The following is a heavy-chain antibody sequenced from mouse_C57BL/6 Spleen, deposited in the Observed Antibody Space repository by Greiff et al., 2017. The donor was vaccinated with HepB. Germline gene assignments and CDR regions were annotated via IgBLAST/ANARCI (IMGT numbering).Heavy chain of an antibody. Sequence: EVQVVESGGDLVKPGGSLKLSCAASGFTFSSYGMSWVRQTPDKRLEWVATISSGGSYTYYPDSVKGRFTISRDNAKNTLYLQMSSLKSEDTAMYYCARQGYGYLYYYAMDYWGQGTSVTVSS. J-gene: IGHJ4*01. CDR2: ISSGGSYT. V-gene: IGHV5-6*01. CDR3: ARQGYGYLYYYAMDY. D-gene: IGHD2-2*01. CDR1: GFTFSSYG.